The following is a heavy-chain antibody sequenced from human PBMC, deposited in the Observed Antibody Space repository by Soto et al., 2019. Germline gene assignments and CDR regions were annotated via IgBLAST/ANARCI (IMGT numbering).Heavy chain of an antibody. D-gene: IGHD6-19*01. J-gene: IGHJ4*02. CDR1: GYTFSTYG. V-gene: IGHV1-18*01. CDR2: ISAYNGNT. CDR3: ARDPGIAVAGTLPFDC. Sequence: ASVKVACTGSGYTFSTYGISRVRQAPGQGLEWMGWISAYNGNTNYAQKLQGRVTMTTDTSTSTAYMELRSLRSDDTAVYYCARDPGIAVAGTLPFDCWGQGTLVTVSS.